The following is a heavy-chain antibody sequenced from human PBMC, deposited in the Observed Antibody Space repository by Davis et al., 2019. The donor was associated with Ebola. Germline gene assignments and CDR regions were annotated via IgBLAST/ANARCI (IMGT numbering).Heavy chain of an antibody. CDR2: VRSCIAENK. CDR3: TTDILVVYALDH. Sequence: PGRSLRLSCRASGFTFSHYAMSWVRQAPGKGLEWVSSVRSCIAENKYYANSVKGRFTISRDNSRSTLYLQMNSLRAEDTAVYFCTTDILVVYALDHWGQGTLVTVSS. D-gene: IGHD2-8*02. V-gene: IGHV3-23*01. J-gene: IGHJ5*02. CDR1: GFTFSHYA.